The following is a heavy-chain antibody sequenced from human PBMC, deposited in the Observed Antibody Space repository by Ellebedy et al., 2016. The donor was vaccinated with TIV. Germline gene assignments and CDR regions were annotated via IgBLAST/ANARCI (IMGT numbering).Heavy chain of an antibody. V-gene: IGHV4-59*01. Sequence: SETLSLXCTVSGGSISSYYWSWIRQPPGKGLEWIGYIYYSGSTNYNPSLKSRVTISVDTSKNQFSLKLSSVTAADTAVYYCARDSGGDYGDAFDIWGQGTMVTVSS. J-gene: IGHJ3*02. CDR3: ARDSGGDYGDAFDI. D-gene: IGHD4-17*01. CDR1: GGSISSYY. CDR2: IYYSGST.